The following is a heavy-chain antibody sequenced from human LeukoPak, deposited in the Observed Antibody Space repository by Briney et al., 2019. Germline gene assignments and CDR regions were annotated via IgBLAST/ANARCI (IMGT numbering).Heavy chain of an antibody. CDR3: ARDPGDYGDNPYYYGMDV. CDR1: GGSISSGGYY. D-gene: IGHD4-17*01. CDR2: IYYSGST. Sequence: SETLSLTCTVSGGSISSGGYYWSWIRQHPGKGLEWIGYIYYSGSTYYNPSLKSRVTISVDMSKNQFSLKLSSVTAADTAVYYCARDPGDYGDNPYYYGMDVWGQGTTVTVSS. J-gene: IGHJ6*02. V-gene: IGHV4-31*03.